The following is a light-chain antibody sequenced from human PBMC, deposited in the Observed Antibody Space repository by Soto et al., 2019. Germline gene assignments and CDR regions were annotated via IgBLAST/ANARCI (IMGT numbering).Light chain of an antibody. J-gene: IGLJ2*01. V-gene: IGLV1-40*01. Sequence: QSVLTQPPSVYGAQGQRVPISCTGSSSNIGAGYDVHWYQKLPGTAPKLLTYGNRNRPSGVPDRFSGSKSSTSASLPLTGLQAEDEAHYYCQSYDSSRSGSGVFGGGTKLTVL. CDR3: QSYDSSRSGSGV. CDR1: SSNIGAGYD. CDR2: GNR.